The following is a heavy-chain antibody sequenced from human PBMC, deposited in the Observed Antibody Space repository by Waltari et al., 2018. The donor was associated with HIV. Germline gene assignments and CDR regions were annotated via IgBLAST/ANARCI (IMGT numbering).Heavy chain of an antibody. CDR1: GASISNDNFY. D-gene: IGHD3-9*01. Sequence: QVQLQESGPGLVKPSQALSLTCVVSGASISNDNFYWSWIRQLPGKGLEWIGDIHYNGRTSYSPSLSSRIRSSAGTSRSQFFLQLSSVTAADTAVYYCARGVDNWTAYFFDYWGPGITVSVSS. V-gene: IGHV4-31*11. J-gene: IGHJ4*02. CDR3: ARGVDNWTAYFFDY. CDR2: IHYNGRT.